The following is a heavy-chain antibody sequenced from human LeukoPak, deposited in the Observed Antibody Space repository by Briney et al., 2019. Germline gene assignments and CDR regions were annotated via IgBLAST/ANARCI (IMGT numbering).Heavy chain of an antibody. CDR1: GVSFSGYY. J-gene: IGHJ6*02. CDR3: ARDRTTVTPYYYYGMDV. Sequence: PSETLSLTCAVYGVSFSGYYWSWIRQPPGKGLEWIGYIYYSGSTYYNPSLKSRVTISVDTSKNQFSLKLSSVTAADTAVYYCARDRTTVTPYYYYGMDVWGQGTTVTVSS. D-gene: IGHD4-17*01. CDR2: IYYSGST. V-gene: IGHV4-34*09.